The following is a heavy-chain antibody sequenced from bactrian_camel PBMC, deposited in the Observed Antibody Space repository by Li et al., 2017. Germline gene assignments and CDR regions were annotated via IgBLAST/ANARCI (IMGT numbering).Heavy chain of an antibody. V-gene: IGHV3S53*01. CDR1: GYNFSAYC. CDR3: TARYEFGLGACSGVGGLGF. CDR2: LDSDGRI. D-gene: IGHD1*01. Sequence: HVQLVESGGGSVQTGGSLRLSCAGSGYNFSAYCMGWFRQASGKEREWVGSLDSDGRINYADSVRGRFTISKDNRKNILYLQMNSLTPGDTAMYYCTARYEFGLGACSGVGGLGFWGQGTQVTVS. J-gene: IGHJ6*01.